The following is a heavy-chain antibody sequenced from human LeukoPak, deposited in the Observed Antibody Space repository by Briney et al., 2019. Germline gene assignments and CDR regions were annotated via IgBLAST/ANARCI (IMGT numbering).Heavy chain of an antibody. V-gene: IGHV1-69*04. CDR3: ARSCIAVAGTIEYYFDY. D-gene: IGHD6-19*01. CDR1: GRTFSSYA. Sequence: SVKVSCKASGRTFSSYAISWVRQAPGQGREWKGRIIPILGIANYAQKFQGRVTITADKSTRTAYMELSSLRSEDTAVYYCARSCIAVAGTIEYYFDYWGQGTLVTVSS. J-gene: IGHJ4*02. CDR2: IIPILGIA.